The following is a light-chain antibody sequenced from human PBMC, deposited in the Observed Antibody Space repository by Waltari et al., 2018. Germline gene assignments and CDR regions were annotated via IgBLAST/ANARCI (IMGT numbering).Light chain of an antibody. J-gene: IGLJ3*02. CDR3: AAWDDSLNGHWV. Sequence: QSVLTQPPSASGTPGQRVTISCSGSTSNIGSNLVNWYQQLPGKAPKLLIYRSDQRPSGGPDRFSGSKSGTSASLAIRGLQSEDEADYYCAAWDDSLNGHWVFGGGTKVTVL. CDR1: TSNIGSNL. CDR2: RSD. V-gene: IGLV1-44*01.